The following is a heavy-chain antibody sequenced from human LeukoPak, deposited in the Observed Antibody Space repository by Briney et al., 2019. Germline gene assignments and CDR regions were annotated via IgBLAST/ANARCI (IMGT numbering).Heavy chain of an antibody. CDR3: ARENAAVAGQNGNWFDP. V-gene: IGHV1-2*02. CDR1: GYTFTSYY. J-gene: IGHJ5*02. CDR2: INPNSGGT. D-gene: IGHD6-19*01. Sequence: ASVKVSCKASGYTFTSYYMHWVRQAPGQGLEWMGWINPNSGGTNYAQKFQGRVTMTRDTSISTAYMELSRLRSDDTAVYYCARENAAVAGQNGNWFDPWGQGTLVTVSS.